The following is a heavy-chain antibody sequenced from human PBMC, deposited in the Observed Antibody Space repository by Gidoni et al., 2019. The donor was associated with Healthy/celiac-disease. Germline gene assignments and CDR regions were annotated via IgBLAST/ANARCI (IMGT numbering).Heavy chain of an antibody. Sequence: QVQVVESGGGVVQPGRSLRLSCAASGFTFRSYGLPWVRQVPGKGLGWVAVISYDGSNKYYTDSVKGRFTISRDNSKNTLYLQMNSLRAEDTAVYYCAKSGGLLWFGELRRQGSYFDYWGQGTLVTVSS. CDR3: AKSGGLLWFGELRRQGSYFDY. D-gene: IGHD3-10*01. CDR2: ISYDGSNK. CDR1: GFTFRSYG. V-gene: IGHV3-30*18. J-gene: IGHJ4*02.